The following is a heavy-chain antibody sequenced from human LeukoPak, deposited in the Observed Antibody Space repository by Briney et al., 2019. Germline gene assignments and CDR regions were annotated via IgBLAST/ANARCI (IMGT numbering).Heavy chain of an antibody. V-gene: IGHV3-48*04. D-gene: IGHD2-2*01. CDR1: GFTFSSYS. CDR2: ITSSSSII. CDR3: ARTRGCSSTSCYGGYYMDV. J-gene: IGHJ6*03. Sequence: GGSLRLSCAASGFTFSSYSMNWVRQAPGKGLEWISYITSSSSIIYYGDSVKGRFTVSRDNAKNTLYLQMNSLRAEDTAVYYCARTRGCSSTSCYGGYYMDVWGKGTTVTVSS.